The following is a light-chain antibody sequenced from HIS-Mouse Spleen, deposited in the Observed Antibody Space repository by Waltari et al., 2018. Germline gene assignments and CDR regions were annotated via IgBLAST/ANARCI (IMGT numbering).Light chain of an antibody. CDR2: DVS. CDR1: SSHVGGYNY. J-gene: IGLJ2*01. V-gene: IGLV2-14*03. Sequence: QSALTQPASVSVSPGQSITISCTGTSSHVGGYNYVSWYQQHPGKAPKLMIYDVSNPPLGVSNRFSGSKSGNTASLTISGLQAEDEADYYCSSYTSSSTLFGGGTKLTVL. CDR3: SSYTSSSTL.